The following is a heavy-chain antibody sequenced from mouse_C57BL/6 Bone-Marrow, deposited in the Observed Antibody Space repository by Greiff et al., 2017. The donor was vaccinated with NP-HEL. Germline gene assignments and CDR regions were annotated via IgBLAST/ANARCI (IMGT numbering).Heavy chain of an antibody. CDR3: ARIVYYYGSIPRAMDY. D-gene: IGHD1-1*01. V-gene: IGHV1-53*01. CDR2: INPSNGGT. J-gene: IGHJ4*01. Sequence: QVQLQQPGTELVKPGASVKLSCKASGYTFTSYWMHWVKQRPGQGLEWIGNINPSNGGTNYNEKFKSKATLTVDKSSSTAYMQLSSLTSEDSAVYYCARIVYYYGSIPRAMDYWGQGTSVTVSS. CDR1: GYTFTSYW.